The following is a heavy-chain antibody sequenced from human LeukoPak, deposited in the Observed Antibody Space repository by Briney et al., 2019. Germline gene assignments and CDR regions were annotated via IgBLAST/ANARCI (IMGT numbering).Heavy chain of an antibody. CDR2: ISGSGGST. CDR1: GFTFSSYA. Sequence: PGGSLRLSRAASGFTFSSYAMSWVRQAPGKGLEWVSAISGSGGSTYYADSVKGRFTISRDNSKNTLYPQMNSLRAEDTAVYYCAKAYYDSSDWYFDLWGRGTLVTVSS. V-gene: IGHV3-23*01. CDR3: AKAYYDSSDWYFDL. D-gene: IGHD3-22*01. J-gene: IGHJ2*01.